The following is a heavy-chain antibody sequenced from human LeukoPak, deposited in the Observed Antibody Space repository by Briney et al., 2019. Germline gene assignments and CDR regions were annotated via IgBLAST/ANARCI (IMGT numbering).Heavy chain of an antibody. CDR2: SYYSGST. CDR3: ARVFKRAPKGYDAFDI. V-gene: IGHV4-30-4*08. CDR1: GGSISSGDYY. D-gene: IGHD1-14*01. Sequence: PSETLSLTCTVSGGSISSGDYYWSWIRQPPGKGLEWSGYSYYSGSTYYNPSLNSRVTISVDTSKNRFSLKLSSVTAADTAVYYCARVFKRAPKGYDAFDIWGQGTMVTVSS. J-gene: IGHJ3*02.